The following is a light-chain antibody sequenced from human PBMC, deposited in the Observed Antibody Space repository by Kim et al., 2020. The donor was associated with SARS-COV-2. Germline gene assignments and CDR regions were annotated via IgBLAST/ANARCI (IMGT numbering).Light chain of an antibody. CDR1: QGISNS. J-gene: IGKJ1*01. V-gene: IGKV1-27*01. CDR2: DAS. CDR3: QKYNSVPWT. Sequence: DIQMTQSPSSLSASVGDRVTITCRASQGISNSLAWYQQKPGKGPKVLIYDASTLQSGVPSRFSGSGSGTDFTLTISSLQPEDVATYYCQKYNSVPWTLGQGTKVDIK.